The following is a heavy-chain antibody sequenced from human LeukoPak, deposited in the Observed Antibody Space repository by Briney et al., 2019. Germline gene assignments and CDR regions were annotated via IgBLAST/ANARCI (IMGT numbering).Heavy chain of an antibody. V-gene: IGHV1-46*01. D-gene: IGHD3-22*01. Sequence: ASVKVSCKASGYTFTSYYMHWVRQAPGQGLEWMGIINPSGGSTSYAQKFQGRVTMTRDTSTSTVYMGLSSLRSEDTAVYYCARDRWHSGYYGKQLGYWGQGTLVTVSS. J-gene: IGHJ4*02. CDR3: ARDRWHSGYYGKQLGY. CDR1: GYTFTSYY. CDR2: INPSGGST.